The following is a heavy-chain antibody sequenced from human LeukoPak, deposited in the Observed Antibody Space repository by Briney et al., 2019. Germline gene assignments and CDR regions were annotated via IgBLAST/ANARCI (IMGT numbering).Heavy chain of an antibody. V-gene: IGHV4-59*01. CDR2: IHHSGST. J-gene: IGHJ4*02. D-gene: IGHD2-15*01. Sequence: SETLSLTCTVSGGSISNYYWSWFRQPPGKGLEWMGYIHHSGSTNYNPSLTSRVTISVDTSTNQFSLRLRSVTAADTAVYYCARGRVAYSAYYFDYWGRGTLVTVSS. CDR3: ARGRVAYSAYYFDY. CDR1: GGSISNYY.